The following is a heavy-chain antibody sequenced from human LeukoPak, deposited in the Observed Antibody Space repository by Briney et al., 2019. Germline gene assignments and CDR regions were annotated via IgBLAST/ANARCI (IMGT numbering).Heavy chain of an antibody. D-gene: IGHD5-18*01. CDR3: ASLRMVTATNWFDP. Sequence: ASVKVSCKASGYXFTGYFIHWVRQAPGQGLEWMGWINPNSGGTNFAQKFQGRVTMTRDTSISTVYMELSSLRSDDTAVYYCASLRMVTATNWFDPWGQGTLVTVSS. J-gene: IGHJ5*02. CDR2: INPNSGGT. CDR1: GYXFTGYF. V-gene: IGHV1-2*02.